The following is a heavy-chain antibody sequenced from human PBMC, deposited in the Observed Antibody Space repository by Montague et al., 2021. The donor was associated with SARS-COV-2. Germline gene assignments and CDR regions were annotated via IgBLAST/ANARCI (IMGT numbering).Heavy chain of an antibody. Sequence: SETLSLTCAVYGGSFSDYYWSWIRQPPGKGLEWMGEINHSGSTGYNPSXXSRVTISVDTSKNQFSLRLTSVTAADTAVYYCARERQGNYLHYYGLDVWGQGTTVTVSS. CDR3: ARERQGNYLHYYGLDV. D-gene: IGHD1-7*01. V-gene: IGHV4-34*01. CDR1: GGSFSDYY. J-gene: IGHJ6*02. CDR2: INHSGST.